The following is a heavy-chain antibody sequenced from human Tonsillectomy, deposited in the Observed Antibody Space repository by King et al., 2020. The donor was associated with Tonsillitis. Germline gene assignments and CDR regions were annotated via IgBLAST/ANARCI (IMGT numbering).Heavy chain of an antibody. Sequence: HVQLVESGGGVVQPGRSLRLSCAASGFTFSYYAMHWVRQAPGKGLEWVAVISYDGSIKYYADSVKGRFTISSDNSKNTLYLQMNSLRPEDTARYYCAGGGYDFWSGSPNFWGQGTLVTVSS. J-gene: IGHJ4*02. V-gene: IGHV3-30-3*01. CDR3: AGGGYDFWSGSPNF. CDR1: GFTFSYYA. CDR2: ISYDGSIK. D-gene: IGHD3-3*01.